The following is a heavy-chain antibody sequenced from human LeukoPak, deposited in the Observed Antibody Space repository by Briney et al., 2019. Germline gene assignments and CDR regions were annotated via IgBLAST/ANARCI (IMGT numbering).Heavy chain of an antibody. V-gene: IGHV4-59*01. J-gene: IGHJ6*03. D-gene: IGHD3-16*01. Sequence: SETLSLTCTVSGGSISSYYWSWIRQPPGKGLKWIGYIYYSGSTSYSPSPRSRVTISVDTSKNQFSLKLSSVTAADTAVYYCARETSQKGAHYMDVWGKGTRSPSL. CDR2: IYYSGST. CDR3: ARETSQKGAHYMDV. CDR1: GGSISSYY.